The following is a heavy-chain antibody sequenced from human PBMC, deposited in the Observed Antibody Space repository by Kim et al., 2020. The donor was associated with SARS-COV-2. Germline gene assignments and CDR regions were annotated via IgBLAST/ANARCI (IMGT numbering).Heavy chain of an antibody. CDR1: GFTFSTYA. CDR3: AKTGQLDY. CDR2: ITGNGAAT. Sequence: GGSLRLSCAASGFTFSTYAMSWVRQAPRRGLEWISTITGNGAATYYVDSVRGRFTISRDNSKNTLSLQMNSLRAEDTALYYCAKTGQLDYWGQGTLVTVS. J-gene: IGHJ4*02. D-gene: IGHD6-13*01. V-gene: IGHV3-23*01.